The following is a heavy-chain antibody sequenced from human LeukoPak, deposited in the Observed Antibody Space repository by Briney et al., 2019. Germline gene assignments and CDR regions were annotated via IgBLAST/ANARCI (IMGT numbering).Heavy chain of an antibody. CDR1: GGTFSDYA. CDR2: IIPIFGTT. J-gene: IGHJ6*03. D-gene: IGHD3-10*01. V-gene: IGHV1-69*06. CDR3: ARPRFPYYRLSGADYYYMDV. Sequence: SVKVSCKASGGTFSDYAISWVRQAPGQGLEWMGGIIPIFGTTNYAQKFQGRLTITAAKSTSTAYMELSSLTAEVTAVYYCARPRFPYYRLSGADYYYMDVWGKGTTVTVSS.